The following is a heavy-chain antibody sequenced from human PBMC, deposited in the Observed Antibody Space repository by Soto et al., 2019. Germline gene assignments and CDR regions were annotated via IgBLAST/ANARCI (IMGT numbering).Heavy chain of an antibody. J-gene: IGHJ5*02. V-gene: IGHV3-21*01. Sequence: PGESLKISCAASGFTVSSNYMSWVRQAPGKGLEWVSSISSSSSYIYYADSVKGRFTISRDNAKNSLYLQMNSLRAEDTAVYYCARNLRIAAAGTFWFDPWGQGTLVTVSS. CDR2: ISSSSSYI. CDR3: ARNLRIAAAGTFWFDP. D-gene: IGHD6-13*01. CDR1: GFTVSSNY.